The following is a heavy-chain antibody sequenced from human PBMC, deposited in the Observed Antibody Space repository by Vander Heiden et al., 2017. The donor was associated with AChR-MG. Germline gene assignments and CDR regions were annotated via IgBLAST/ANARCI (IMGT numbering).Heavy chain of an antibody. J-gene: IGHJ3*02. D-gene: IGHD3-9*01. CDR3: ARDFDETYYDILTGRRFDI. CDR1: GLTFSSYS. Sequence: EVQLVESGGGLATPGGSLRLSCAAAGLTFSSYSMNWVRQAPGKGLEWVSSISSSSSYIYYADSVKGRFTISRDNAKNSLYLQMNSLRAEDTAVYYCARDFDETYYDILTGRRFDIWGQGTMVTVSS. V-gene: IGHV3-21*01. CDR2: ISSSSSYI.